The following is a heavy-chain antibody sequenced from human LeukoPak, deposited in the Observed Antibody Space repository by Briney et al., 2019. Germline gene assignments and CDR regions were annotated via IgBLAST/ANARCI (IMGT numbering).Heavy chain of an antibody. J-gene: IGHJ4*02. Sequence: SETLSLTCAVYGGSFSGYYWSWIRQPPGKGLEWIGEINHSGSTNYNPSLKSRVTISVDTSKNQFSLKLSSVTAADTAVYYCARGAARHGDMDYWGQGTLVTVSS. CDR1: GGSFSGYY. V-gene: IGHV4-34*01. CDR2: INHSGST. CDR3: ARGAARHGDMDY. D-gene: IGHD6-6*01.